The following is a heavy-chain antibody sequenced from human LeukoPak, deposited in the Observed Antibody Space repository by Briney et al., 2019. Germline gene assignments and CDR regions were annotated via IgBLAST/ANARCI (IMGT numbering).Heavy chain of an antibody. CDR2: ISWNSGSI. D-gene: IGHD4-23*01. J-gene: IGHJ2*01. V-gene: IGHV3-9*01. CDR1: GFIFDDYA. Sequence: GRSLRLSCAASGFIFDDYAMHWVRQAPGKGLEWVSGISWNSGSIGYADSVKGRFTISRDNAKNSLYLQMNSLRAEDTALYYCAKDPHDYGGNWEVGYFDLWGRGTLVTVSS. CDR3: AKDPHDYGGNWEVGYFDL.